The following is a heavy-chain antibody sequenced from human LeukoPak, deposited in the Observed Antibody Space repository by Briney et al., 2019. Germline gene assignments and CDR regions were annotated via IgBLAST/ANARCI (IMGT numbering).Heavy chain of an antibody. V-gene: IGHV4-59*08. CDR2: IYSSGSA. J-gene: IGHJ4*02. CDR1: GGSISNYI. Sequence: SETLSLTCSDSGGSISNYIWTCIRQPPGKGLEWIGYIYSSGSAYYNPSLKSRVTISVDTSKNRFSLKLSTVTAADTAVYYCARRTTGDPKFDYWGQGTLVTVSS. D-gene: IGHD1-1*01. CDR3: ARRTTGDPKFDY.